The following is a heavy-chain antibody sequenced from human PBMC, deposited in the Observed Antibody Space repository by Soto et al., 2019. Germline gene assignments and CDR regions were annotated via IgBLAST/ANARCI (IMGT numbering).Heavy chain of an antibody. J-gene: IGHJ4*02. CDR1: GYTFTSYA. CDR3: ARVSRSSGWRALDY. Sequence: ASVKVSCKASGYTFTSYAMHWVRQAPGQRLEWMGWINAGNGNTKYSQKFQGRVTITRDTSASTAYMELSSLRSEDTAVYYCARVSRSSGWRALDYWVQGTLVTVSS. CDR2: INAGNGNT. V-gene: IGHV1-3*01. D-gene: IGHD6-19*01.